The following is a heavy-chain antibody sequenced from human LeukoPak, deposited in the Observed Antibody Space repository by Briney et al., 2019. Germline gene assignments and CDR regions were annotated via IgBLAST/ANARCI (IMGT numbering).Heavy chain of an antibody. Sequence: GGSLRLSCAASGFTFSSYAMSWVRQAPGKGLEWVSAISGSGGSTYYADSVKGRFTISRDNSKNTLYLQMNSLRAEDTAVYYCAKDPRGYCSSTSCWDWFDPWGQGTLVTVSS. D-gene: IGHD2-2*01. J-gene: IGHJ5*02. CDR2: ISGSGGST. V-gene: IGHV3-23*01. CDR1: GFTFSSYA. CDR3: AKDPRGYCSSTSCWDWFDP.